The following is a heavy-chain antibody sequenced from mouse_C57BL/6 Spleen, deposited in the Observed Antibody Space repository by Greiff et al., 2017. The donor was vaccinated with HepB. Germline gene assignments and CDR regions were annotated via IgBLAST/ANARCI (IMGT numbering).Heavy chain of an antibody. CDR1: GFTFTDYY. Sequence: EVKLMESGGGLVQPGGSLSLSCAASGFTFTDYYMSWVRQPPGKALEWLGFIRNKANGYTTEYSASVKGRFTISRDNSQSILYLQMNALRAEDSATYYCARYMPLYFLMDYWGQGTSVTVSS. D-gene: IGHD2-1*01. V-gene: IGHV7-3*01. J-gene: IGHJ4*01. CDR3: ARYMPLYFLMDY. CDR2: IRNKANGYTT.